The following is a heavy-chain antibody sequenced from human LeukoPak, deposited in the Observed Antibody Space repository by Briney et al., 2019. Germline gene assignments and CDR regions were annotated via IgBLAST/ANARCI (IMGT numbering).Heavy chain of an antibody. J-gene: IGHJ4*02. CDR1: GGSFSGYY. Sequence: SETLSLTCAVYGGSFSGYYWSWIRQPPGKGLEWIGEINHSGSTNYNPSLKSRVTISVDTSKNQFPLKLSSVTAADTAVYYCARAGLLSSGYYYGNWGQGTLVTVSS. CDR3: ARAGLLSSGYYYGN. V-gene: IGHV4-34*01. CDR2: INHSGST. D-gene: IGHD3-22*01.